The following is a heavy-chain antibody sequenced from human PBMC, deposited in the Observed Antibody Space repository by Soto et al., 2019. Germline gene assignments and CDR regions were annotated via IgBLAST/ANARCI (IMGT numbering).Heavy chain of an antibody. CDR3: AGRLPSHSFWFGP. CDR2: IYYSGTT. D-gene: IGHD2-21*01. CDR1: GGSISSYY. V-gene: IGHV4-59*08. J-gene: IGHJ5*02. Sequence: PSETLSLTCTVSGGSISSYYWNWIRQPPGKGLEWIGHIYYSGTTSYNPSLKSRVTMSLDMPKNHFSLKLSSVTAADTAVYYCAGRLPSHSFWFGPWGQGTLVTVS.